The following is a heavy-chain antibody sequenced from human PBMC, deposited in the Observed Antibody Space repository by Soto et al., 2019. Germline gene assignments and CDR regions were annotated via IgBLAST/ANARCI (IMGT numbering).Heavy chain of an antibody. V-gene: IGHV3-23*01. D-gene: IGHD5-18*01. CDR2: ISGSGGST. CDR1: GFTFSSYA. CDR3: AKSSREYSYGYDSDY. J-gene: IGHJ4*02. Sequence: EVQLLESGGGLVQPGGSLRLSCAASGFTFSSYAMSWVRQAPGKGLEWVSAISGSGGSTYYADSVKGRFTISRDNSKKTLYLQMNSLRAEDTAVYYCAKSSREYSYGYDSDYWGQGTLVTVSS.